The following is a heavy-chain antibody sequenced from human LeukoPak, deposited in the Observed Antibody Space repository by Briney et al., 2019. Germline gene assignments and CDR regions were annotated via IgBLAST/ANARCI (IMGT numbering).Heavy chain of an antibody. Sequence: SVKVSCKVSGYTLTELSMHWVRQAPGQGLEWMGGIIPIFGTANYAQKFQGRVTIPADESTSTAYMELSSLRSEDTAVYYCATGYRSSTSCYQEFDYWGQGTLVTVSS. CDR3: ATGYRSSTSCYQEFDY. D-gene: IGHD2-2*01. V-gene: IGHV1-69*13. J-gene: IGHJ4*02. CDR2: IIPIFGTA. CDR1: GYTLTELS.